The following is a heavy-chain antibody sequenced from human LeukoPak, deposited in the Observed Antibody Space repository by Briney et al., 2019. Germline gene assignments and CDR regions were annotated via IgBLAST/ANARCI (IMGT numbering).Heavy chain of an antibody. J-gene: IGHJ4*02. CDR2: INWNGGNT. CDR1: GFTFDDYG. CDR3: ARVASTYDFDY. D-gene: IGHD4-11*01. Sequence: GGSLRLSCAASGFTFDDYGMTWVRQAPGKGLEWASGINWNGGNTGYADSVKGRFTISRDNAQNSLYLQMHSLRAEDTALYYCARVASTYDFDYWGQGTLVTVSS. V-gene: IGHV3-20*04.